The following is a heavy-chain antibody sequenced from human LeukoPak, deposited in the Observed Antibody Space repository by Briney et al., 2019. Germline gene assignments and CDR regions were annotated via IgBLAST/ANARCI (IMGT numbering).Heavy chain of an antibody. CDR3: AYDSSGYYSGAFDI. CDR1: GGSISSSSYY. D-gene: IGHD3-22*01. J-gene: IGHJ3*02. V-gene: IGHV4-39*07. CDR2: IYYTGRT. Sequence: SETLSLTCTVSGGSISSSSYYWGWIRQPPGKGLEWIGSIYYTGRTNYNPSLKSRVTILVDTSKKQFSMKLTSVTAADTAVYYCAYDSSGYYSGAFDIWGQGTMVTVSS.